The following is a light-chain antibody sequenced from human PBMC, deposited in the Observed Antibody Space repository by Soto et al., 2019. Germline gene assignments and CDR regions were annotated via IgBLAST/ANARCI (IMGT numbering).Light chain of an antibody. CDR3: QHYNNYPWT. V-gene: IGKV1-5*01. Sequence: DIQMTQSPSTLSASVGDRVTITCRASQSISSWLAWYQQKPGKVPKVLIYDTSSLESGVPSRFSGSGSGTEFTLTISSLQPDDFATYYCQHYNNYPWTFSQGTKVDIK. CDR2: DTS. J-gene: IGKJ1*01. CDR1: QSISSW.